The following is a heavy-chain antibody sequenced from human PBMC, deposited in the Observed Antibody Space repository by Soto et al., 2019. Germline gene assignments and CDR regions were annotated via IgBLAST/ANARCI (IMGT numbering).Heavy chain of an antibody. CDR3: ARNPSEGRVGTWFES. CDR2: ISSSTSYV. V-gene: IGHV3-21*06. J-gene: IGHJ5*01. Sequence: GGSLRLSCAASGFTFSRYYRNWLRQAPGKGLEWVASISSSTSYVYYADSVKGRFSTSRANAKNILYLEMYALRSEDTAIYSCARNPSEGRVGTWFESWGQGTLVTVSS. CDR1: GFTFSRYY.